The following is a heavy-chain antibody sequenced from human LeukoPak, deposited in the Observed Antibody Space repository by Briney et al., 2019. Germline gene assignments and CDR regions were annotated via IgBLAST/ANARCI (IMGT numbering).Heavy chain of an antibody. CDR2: IKQDGSEK. Sequence: PGGSLRLSCAASGFTFSSYWMSWVRQAPGKGLEWVANIKQDGSEKYYVDSVKGRFTISRDNAKNSLYLRMNSLRAEDTAVYYCARERGLLWFGELLNWGQGTLVTVSS. D-gene: IGHD3-10*01. CDR1: GFTFSSYW. V-gene: IGHV3-7*01. CDR3: ARERGLLWFGELLN. J-gene: IGHJ4*02.